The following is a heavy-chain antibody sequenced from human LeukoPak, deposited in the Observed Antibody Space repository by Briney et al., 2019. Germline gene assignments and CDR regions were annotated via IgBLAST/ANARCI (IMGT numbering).Heavy chain of an antibody. D-gene: IGHD3-10*01. CDR2: INPNSGGT. Sequence: ASVKVSCKASGYTFTDYYMHWVRQAPGQGLGWMGWINPNSGGTNYAQKFQGRVTMTRDKSISTAYMELYSLRSDDTAVYYCARPASGSYLHDYWGQGTLVTVSS. J-gene: IGHJ4*02. CDR3: ARPASGSYLHDY. CDR1: GYTFTDYY. V-gene: IGHV1-2*02.